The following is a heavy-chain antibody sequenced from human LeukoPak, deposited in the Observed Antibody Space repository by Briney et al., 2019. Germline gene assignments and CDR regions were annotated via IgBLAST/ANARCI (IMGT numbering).Heavy chain of an antibody. CDR1: GFTFSSYA. V-gene: IGHV3-23*01. D-gene: IGHD2-2*01. J-gene: IGHJ4*02. Sequence: GGSLRLSCAASGFTFSSYAMSWVRQAPGKGLEWVSAISGSGGSTYYADSVKGRFTISRDNAKKSLDLQMNSLRAEDTAVYYCARHLSAQVIPAAYLDSWGQGTLVIVSS. CDR3: ARHLSAQVIPAAYLDS. CDR2: ISGSGGST.